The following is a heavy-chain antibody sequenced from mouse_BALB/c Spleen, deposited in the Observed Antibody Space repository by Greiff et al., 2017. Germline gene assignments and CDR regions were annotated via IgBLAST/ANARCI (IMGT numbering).Heavy chain of an antibody. CDR3: ARNYEYDAGYAMDY. CDR1: GFTFSSYA. Sequence: DVKLVESGGGLVKPGGSLKLSCAASGFTFSSYAMSWVRQSPEKRLEWVAEISSGGSYTYYPDTVTGRFTISRDNAKNTLYLEMSSLRSEDTAMYYCARNYEYDAGYAMDYWGQGTSVTVSS. CDR2: ISSGGSYT. D-gene: IGHD2-4*01. J-gene: IGHJ4*01. V-gene: IGHV5-9-4*01.